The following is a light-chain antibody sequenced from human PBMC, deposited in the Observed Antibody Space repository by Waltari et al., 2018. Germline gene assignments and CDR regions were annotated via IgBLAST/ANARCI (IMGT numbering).Light chain of an antibody. CDR3: SSYAGGSSLM. J-gene: IGLJ3*02. CDR1: SPAVEGDET. Sequence: QSARTQPPSASESPGQSITIACTGRSPAVEGDETVFRYQPHTGKSPKLLIYEVTKRPSGVPDRFSASKSDNTASLAVSGLQAEDEADYYCSSYAGGSSLMFGGGTKLTVL. CDR2: EVT. V-gene: IGLV2-8*01.